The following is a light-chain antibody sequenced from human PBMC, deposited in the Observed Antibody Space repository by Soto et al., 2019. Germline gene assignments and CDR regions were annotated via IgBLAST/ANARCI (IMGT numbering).Light chain of an antibody. CDR1: NSNIGSNT. Sequence: QSVLTKPPSASGTPGQRVTISCSGSNSNIGSNTVNWYQQLPGTAPKLLIYYDNLRPSGVPDRISGSKSGTSASLAISGLQSEDEADYYCTSYSRYRVLVFGGGTKVTVL. V-gene: IGLV1-44*01. J-gene: IGLJ3*02. CDR3: TSYSRYRVLV. CDR2: YDN.